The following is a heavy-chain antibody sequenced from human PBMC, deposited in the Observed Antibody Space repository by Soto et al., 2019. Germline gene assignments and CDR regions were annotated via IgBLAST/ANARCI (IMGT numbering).Heavy chain of an antibody. CDR1: GGSISSYY. V-gene: IGHV4-59*12. CDR3: AREIGHSSSYYWFDP. CDR2: IYYSGST. J-gene: IGHJ5*02. D-gene: IGHD6-6*01. Sequence: SETLSLTCTVSGGSISSYYWSWIRQPPGKGLEWIGYIYYSGSTNYNPSLKSRVTISVDTSKNQFSLKLSSVTAADTAVYYCAREIGHSSSYYWFDPWGQGTLVTVS.